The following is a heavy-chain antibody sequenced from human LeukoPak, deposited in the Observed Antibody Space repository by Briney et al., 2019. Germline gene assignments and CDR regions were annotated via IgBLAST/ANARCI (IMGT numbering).Heavy chain of an antibody. V-gene: IGHV4-34*01. Sequence: SETLSLTCAVYGGSFSGYYWSWIRQPPGKGLEWIGEINHSGSTNYNPSLKSRVTISVDTSKNQFSLKLSSVTAADTAVYYCARGPPETYDSRPFDIRGQGTMVTVSS. CDR3: ARGPPETYDSRPFDI. CDR2: INHSGST. J-gene: IGHJ3*02. D-gene: IGHD3-22*01. CDR1: GGSFSGYY.